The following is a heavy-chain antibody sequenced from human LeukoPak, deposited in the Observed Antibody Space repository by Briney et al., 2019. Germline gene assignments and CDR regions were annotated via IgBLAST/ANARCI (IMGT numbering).Heavy chain of an antibody. CDR3: AKSGDGAAFFQH. CDR1: GFTFSDYA. J-gene: IGHJ1*01. V-gene: IGHV3-23*01. D-gene: IGHD4/OR15-4a*01. Sequence: GGFLRLSCAASGFTFSDYAMSWVRLAPGKGLEWLATISGRGDGTYYADPAKGRFTISRDNSESTLYLQMSSLRVDSTAIYYCAKSGDGAAFFQHWGQGTLVTVSS. CDR2: ISGRGDGT.